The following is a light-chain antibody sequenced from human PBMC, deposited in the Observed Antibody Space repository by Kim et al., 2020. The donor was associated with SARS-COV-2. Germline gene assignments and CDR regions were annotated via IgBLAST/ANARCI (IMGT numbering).Light chain of an antibody. V-gene: IGLV3-19*01. CDR2: GKN. J-gene: IGLJ2*01. CDR3: NSQHNNDNVV. Sequence: SSELTQEPAVSVALGQTVRITCQGDSLRSYYATWYQQKPGQAPLVVIYGKNNRPSGIPDRFSGSSAGNTASLTITGTQAGDAAYYYCNSQHNNDNVVFRR. CDR1: SLRSYY.